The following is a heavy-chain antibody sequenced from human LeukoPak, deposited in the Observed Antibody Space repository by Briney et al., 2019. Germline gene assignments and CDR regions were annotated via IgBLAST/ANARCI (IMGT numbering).Heavy chain of an antibody. CDR3: ANRPLYGSGSYNY. J-gene: IGHJ4*02. V-gene: IGHV3-21*01. CDR2: ISSSSSYI. CDR1: GFTFSSYS. D-gene: IGHD3-10*01. Sequence: GGSLRLSCAASGFTFSSYSMNWVRQAPGKGLEWVSSISSSSSYIYYADSVKGRFTISRDNSKNTLYLQMNSLRAEDTAVYYCANRPLYGSGSYNYWGQGTLVTVSS.